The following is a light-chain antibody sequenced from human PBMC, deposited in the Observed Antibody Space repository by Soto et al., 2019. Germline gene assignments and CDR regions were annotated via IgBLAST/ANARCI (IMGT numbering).Light chain of an antibody. J-gene: IGLJ3*02. CDR3: SSYTSSSTWV. V-gene: IGLV2-14*01. CDR1: TIDVGGYRY. Sequence: QSVLAQPASVSGSPGQSITISCTGTTIDVGGYRYVSWYQQHPGKAPKLMIYGVSNRPSGVSNRFSGSKSGNTASLTISGLQAEDEADYYCSSYTSSSTWVFGGGTKVTVL. CDR2: GVS.